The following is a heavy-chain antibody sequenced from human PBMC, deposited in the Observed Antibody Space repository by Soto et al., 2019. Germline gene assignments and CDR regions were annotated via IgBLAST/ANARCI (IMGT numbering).Heavy chain of an antibody. D-gene: IGHD2-2*01. V-gene: IGHV4-30-4*01. CDR2: IYYSGST. J-gene: IGHJ5*02. CDR1: GVSISSGDYY. CDR3: ARVHPPLGYCSSFSYYRCFYP. Sequence: SETLSLTCTVSGVSISSGDYYWSWIRQPPGKDLEWIGYIYYSGSTYYNPSLKSRVTISVDTSKNQYSLKLSSVTPADTAVYYCARVHPPLGYCSSFSYYRCFYPWGQGTLVTVSS.